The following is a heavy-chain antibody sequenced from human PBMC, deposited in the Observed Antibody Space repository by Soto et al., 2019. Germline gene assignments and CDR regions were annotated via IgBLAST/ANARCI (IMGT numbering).Heavy chain of an antibody. CDR1: GFTFSSYS. CDR2: ISSTSRRYI. D-gene: IGHD3-3*01. Sequence: GGSLRLSCAASGFTFSSYSMNWVRQAPGKGLEWVSSISSTSRRYIYYADSVKGRFTISRDNAKNTLYLQMNSLRAEDTAVYYCARDRGGGYDFWSGYYPSLDYFDYWGQGTLVTVSS. CDR3: ARDRGGGYDFWSGYYPSLDYFDY. V-gene: IGHV3-21*01. J-gene: IGHJ4*02.